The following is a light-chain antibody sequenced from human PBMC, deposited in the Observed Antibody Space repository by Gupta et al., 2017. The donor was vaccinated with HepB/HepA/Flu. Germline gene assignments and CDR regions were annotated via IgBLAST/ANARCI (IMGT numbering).Light chain of an antibody. CDR3: QQQSNTPTLT. Sequence: EFALTQSPGTLLLSPGVRVTLSCRAVQPVATSYLAWYQKKPGQAPRLLIYGTSTRASGIPDRFSGSGSGTDFALTISRLEPEDFAVYYCQQQSNTPTLTFGGGTRVEIK. CDR2: GTS. J-gene: IGKJ4*01. V-gene: IGKV3-20*01. CDR1: QPVATSY.